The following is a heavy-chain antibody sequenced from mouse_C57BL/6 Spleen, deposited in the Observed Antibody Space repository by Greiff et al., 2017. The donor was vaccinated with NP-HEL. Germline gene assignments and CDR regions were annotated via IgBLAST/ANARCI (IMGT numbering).Heavy chain of an antibody. V-gene: IGHV1-42*01. J-gene: IGHJ4*01. CDR1: GYSFTGYY. CDR3: ARSRYAMDY. Sequence: EVQRVESGPELVKPGASVKISCKASGYSFTGYYMNWVKQSPEKSLEWIGEINPSTGGTTYNQKFKAKATLTVDKSSSTAYMQLKSLTSEDSAVYYCARSRYAMDYWGQGTSVTVSS. CDR2: INPSTGGT.